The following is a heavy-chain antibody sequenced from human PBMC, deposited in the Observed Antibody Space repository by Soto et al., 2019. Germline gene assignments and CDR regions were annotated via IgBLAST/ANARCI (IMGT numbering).Heavy chain of an antibody. CDR3: AKDLRSSGWYYFDY. Sequence: QVQLVESGGGVVQPGRSLRLSCAASGFTFSSYGMHWVRQAPGKGLEWVAVISYDGSNKYYADSVKGRFTISRDNSKNTLDMQMNSMRAEDTAVYYCAKDLRSSGWYYFDYWGQGTLVTGSS. J-gene: IGHJ4*02. D-gene: IGHD6-19*01. CDR1: GFTFSSYG. CDR2: ISYDGSNK. V-gene: IGHV3-30*18.